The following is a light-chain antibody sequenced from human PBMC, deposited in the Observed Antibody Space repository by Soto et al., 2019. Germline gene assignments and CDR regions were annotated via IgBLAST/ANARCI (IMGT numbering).Light chain of an antibody. CDR1: QGVSSY. Sequence: TQLTQSPSSLSASVGDRVTITCRASQGVSSYLAWYQQKPGKAPTLLIHSSSTLQSGVLSRFSGSRSGTDFTLTISGLQPDDSATYYCQHLNSYPHTFGQGTKLEIK. J-gene: IGKJ2*01. CDR3: QHLNSYPHT. V-gene: IGKV1-9*01. CDR2: SSS.